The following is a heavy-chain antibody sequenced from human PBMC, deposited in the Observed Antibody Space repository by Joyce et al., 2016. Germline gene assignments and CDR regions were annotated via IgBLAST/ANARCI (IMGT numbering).Heavy chain of an antibody. CDR1: GYCFTSYW. J-gene: IGHJ3*02. Sequence: EVQLVQSGAEVKKPGESLRISCKGSGYCFTSYWISWVRQMPGKGLELMGRIDPSDSYNNYSPSFQGDVTISADKSISTAYLQWSSLKASDTAMYYCARHVRHSVVVVHDAFDIWGQGTMVTVSS. V-gene: IGHV5-10-1*01. D-gene: IGHD2-15*01. CDR3: ARHVRHSVVVVHDAFDI. CDR2: IDPSDSYN.